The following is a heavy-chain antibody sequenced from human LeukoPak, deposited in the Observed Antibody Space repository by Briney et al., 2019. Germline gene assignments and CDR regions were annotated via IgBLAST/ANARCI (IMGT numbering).Heavy chain of an antibody. V-gene: IGHV1-46*01. Sequence: ASVKVSCKASGYTFTNYYMHWVRQAPGQGLEWMGLINPTGTSTNYAQKFRGRVTMTRDTSTTTVYMELSSLRSEDTAVYYCAKGRAGIDYWGQGTLVIVSS. CDR2: INPTGTST. CDR1: GYTFTNYY. D-gene: IGHD6-19*01. CDR3: AKGRAGIDY. J-gene: IGHJ4*02.